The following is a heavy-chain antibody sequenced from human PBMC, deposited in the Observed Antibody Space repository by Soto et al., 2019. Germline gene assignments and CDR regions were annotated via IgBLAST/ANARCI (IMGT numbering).Heavy chain of an antibody. CDR1: GYTFTGYY. CDR3: ARGQSGLRFLEWLSRHYYYYGMDV. CDR2: INPNSGGT. V-gene: IGHV1-2*02. J-gene: IGHJ6*02. D-gene: IGHD3-3*01. Sequence: ASVKVFCKASGYTFTGYYMHWVRQAPAQGLERMGWINPNSGGTNYAQKFQGRVTMTRDTSISTAYMELSRLRSDDTAVYYCARGQSGLRFLEWLSRHYYYYGMDVWGQGTTVTVSS.